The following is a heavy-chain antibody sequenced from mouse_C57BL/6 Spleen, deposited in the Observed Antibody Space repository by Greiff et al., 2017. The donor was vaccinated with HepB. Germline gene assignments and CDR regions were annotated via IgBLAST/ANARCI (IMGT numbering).Heavy chain of an antibody. Sequence: QVHVKQPGAELVKPGASVKLSCKASGYTFTSYWMHWVKQRPGQGLEWIGMIHPNSGSTNYNEKFKSKATLTVDKSSSTAYMQLSSLTSEDSAVYYCARYNSSGYPFAYWGQGTLVTVSA. CDR1: GYTFTSYW. CDR3: ARYNSSGYPFAY. J-gene: IGHJ3*01. CDR2: IHPNSGST. V-gene: IGHV1-64*01. D-gene: IGHD3-2*02.